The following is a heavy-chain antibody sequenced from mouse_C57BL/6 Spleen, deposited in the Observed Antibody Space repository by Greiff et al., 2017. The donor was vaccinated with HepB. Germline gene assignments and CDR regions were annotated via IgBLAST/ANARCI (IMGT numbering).Heavy chain of an antibody. Sequence: EVQLQQSGPELVKPGASVKISCKASGYTFTDYYMNWVKQSHGKSLEWIGEINPNNGGTSYNQKFKGKATLTVDKSSSTAYMELRSLTSEDSAVYYSASWSDFTTKDYWGQGTTLTVSS. CDR3: ASWSDFTTKDY. D-gene: IGHD1-1*01. J-gene: IGHJ2*01. V-gene: IGHV1-26*01. CDR1: GYTFTDYY. CDR2: INPNNGGT.